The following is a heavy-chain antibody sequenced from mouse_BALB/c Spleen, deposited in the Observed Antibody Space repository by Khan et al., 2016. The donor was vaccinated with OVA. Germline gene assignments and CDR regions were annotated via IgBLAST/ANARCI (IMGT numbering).Heavy chain of an antibody. V-gene: IGHV1-18*01. J-gene: IGHJ2*01. D-gene: IGHD1-1*01. Sequence: EVQLQQSGPELVKPGASVKISCKASGYTFTDYNMDWVKQSHGKSLEWIGDITPNNGGTIYNQKFKGKATLTVDTSSSTAYMELRSLTSEDTAVYYCTRGCHGRPFDYWGQGTTLTVSS. CDR2: ITPNNGGT. CDR3: TRGCHGRPFDY. CDR1: GYTFTDYN.